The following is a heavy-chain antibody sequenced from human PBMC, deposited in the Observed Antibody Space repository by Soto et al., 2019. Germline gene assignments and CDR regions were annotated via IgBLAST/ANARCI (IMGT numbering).Heavy chain of an antibody. D-gene: IGHD3-16*01. J-gene: IGHJ5*02. CDR3: ARVWGALAPIAGWFGP. CDR1: NGSITSGNW. CDR2: IYQTGST. V-gene: IGHV4-4*02. Sequence: QVQLQESGPGLVKPSGTLSLTCAVSNGSITSGNWWSWVRQPPGKGLEWIGDIYQTGSTNYNPSLRSRVIISVDKSKYNFSLSLSSVTAAVTAVYFCARVWGALAPIAGWFGPWGRGILVTVSS.